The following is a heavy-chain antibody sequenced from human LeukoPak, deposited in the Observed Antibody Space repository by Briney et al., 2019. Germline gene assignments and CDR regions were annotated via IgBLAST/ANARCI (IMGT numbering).Heavy chain of an antibody. J-gene: IGHJ6*03. D-gene: IGHD3-10*01. CDR3: ARGLTMVRGVTPGKYYMDV. CDR2: IYYSGST. Sequence: SETLSLTCTVSGGSISSGGYYWSWIRQHPGKGLEWIGYIYYSGSTYYNPSLKSRVTISVDTSKNQFSLKLSSVTAADTAAYYCARGLTMVRGVTPGKYYMDVWGKGTTVTVSS. V-gene: IGHV4-31*03. CDR1: GGSISSGGYY.